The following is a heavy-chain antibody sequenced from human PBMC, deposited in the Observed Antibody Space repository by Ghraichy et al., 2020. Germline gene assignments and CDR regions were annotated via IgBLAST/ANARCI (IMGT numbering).Heavy chain of an antibody. J-gene: IGHJ6*02. CDR3: ARDSRYCSSTSCYKQRHGGMDV. CDR2: INHSGST. V-gene: IGHV4-34*01. CDR1: GGSFSGYY. D-gene: IGHD2-2*02. Sequence: SETLSLTCAVYGGSFSGYYWSWIRQPPGKGLEWIGEINHSGSTNYNPSLKSRVTISVDTSKNQFSLKLSSVTAADTAVYYCARDSRYCSSTSCYKQRHGGMDVWGQGTTVTVSS.